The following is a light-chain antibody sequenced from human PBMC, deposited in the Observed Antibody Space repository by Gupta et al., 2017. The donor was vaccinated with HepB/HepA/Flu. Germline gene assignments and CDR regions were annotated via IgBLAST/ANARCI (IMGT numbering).Light chain of an antibody. CDR3: ATWDDNLNGPV. CDR1: TSNIGDNP. V-gene: IGLV1-44*01. Sequence: QSVLTQPPSASGTPGQRVSISCSGGTSNIGDNPVNWYHQVPGTAPKLLMYGDNQRPSGVPDRVAGSKSGTSASLAIRGLLPEDEAVYYGATWDDNLNGPVFGGGTKLTVL. J-gene: IGLJ3*02. CDR2: GDN.